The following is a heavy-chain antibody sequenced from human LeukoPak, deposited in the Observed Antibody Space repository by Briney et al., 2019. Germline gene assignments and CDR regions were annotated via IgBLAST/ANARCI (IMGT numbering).Heavy chain of an antibody. CDR1: AFIFSGHW. D-gene: IGHD4-17*01. CDR3: ARAGGSTVSHSDY. J-gene: IGHJ4*02. Sequence: PGGSWRLSCEGSAFIFSGHWMNWVRQAPGKGLEWVSSISSSTSYIYYADSVKGRFTISKDNAKNSLYLQMNSLRAEDTAVYYCARAGGSTVSHSDYWGQGTLVTVSS. CDR2: ISSSTSYI. V-gene: IGHV3-21*01.